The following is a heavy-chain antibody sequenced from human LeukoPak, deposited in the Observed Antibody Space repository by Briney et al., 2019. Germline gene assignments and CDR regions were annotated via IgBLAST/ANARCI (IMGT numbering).Heavy chain of an antibody. V-gene: IGHV4-59*11. CDR1: GVSINSHY. D-gene: IGHD6-19*01. J-gene: IGHJ5*02. CDR2: ISYSGST. CDR3: ARDRGSGWYWFDP. Sequence: SETLSLTCTVSGVSINSHYWNWIRQSPEKGLEWIGFISYSGSTDYNPSLKSRVTISFDTSENQISLRLTSATAADTAVYYCARDRGSGWYWFDPWGQGTLVTVSS.